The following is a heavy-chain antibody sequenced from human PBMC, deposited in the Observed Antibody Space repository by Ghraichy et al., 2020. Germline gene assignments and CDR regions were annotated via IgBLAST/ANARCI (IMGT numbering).Heavy chain of an antibody. D-gene: IGHD3-3*01. CDR2: IKQDGSNK. J-gene: IGHJ4*02. CDR3: ARDRGSSLWGDYYKGLFDY. Sequence: GGSLRLSCAASGFTFSGHWMSWVRQAPGKGLEWVANIKQDGSNKYYVDSVKGRFTISRDNAKNSLYLQMNSLRAEDTAVYYCARDRGSSLWGDYYKGLFDYWGQGNLVTDSS. CDR1: GFTFSGHW. V-gene: IGHV3-7*03.